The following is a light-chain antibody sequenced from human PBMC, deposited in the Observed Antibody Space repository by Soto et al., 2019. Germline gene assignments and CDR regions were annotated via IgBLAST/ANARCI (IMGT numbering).Light chain of an antibody. CDR3: QSFDNSLSGSRV. Sequence: QSVLTQPPSVSGAPGQRVTISCTGSSSNIGAGYDVYWYQQLPGTAPKLLIYGNNNRTSGVPDRFSGSKSGTSASLAITGLQAEDEADYYCQSFDNSLSGSRVFGTGTKVTVL. V-gene: IGLV1-40*01. CDR2: GNN. CDR1: SSNIGAGYD. J-gene: IGLJ1*01.